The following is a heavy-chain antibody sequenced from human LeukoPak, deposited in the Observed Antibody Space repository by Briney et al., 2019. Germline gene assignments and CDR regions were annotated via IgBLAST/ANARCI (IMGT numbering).Heavy chain of an antibody. CDR3: ARDSSAGTAYFDY. CDR2: IYHSGST. V-gene: IGHV4-4*02. J-gene: IGHJ4*02. Sequence: SGTLSLTCAVSGGSISSSNWWSWVRQPPGKGLEWIGEIYHSGSTNYNPSLKSRVTISVDKSKNQFSLKLSSVTAADTAVYYCARDSSAGTAYFDYWGQGTLVTVSS. CDR1: GGSISSSNW. D-gene: IGHD6-13*01.